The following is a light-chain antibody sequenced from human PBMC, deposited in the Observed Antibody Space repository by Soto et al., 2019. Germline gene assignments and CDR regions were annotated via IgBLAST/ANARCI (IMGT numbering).Light chain of an antibody. V-gene: IGLV2-14*01. CDR2: DVS. CDR3: SSHTSSSTPYV. J-gene: IGLJ1*01. CDR1: TGDVGGYNY. Sequence: QSALTQPASVSGSPGRSITISCTGTTGDVGGYNYVSWYQQHPGKAPKPMIYDVSNRPSGVSNRFSGSKSGNTASLTISGLQAEDEADYYCSSHTSSSTPYVFGTGTKLTVL.